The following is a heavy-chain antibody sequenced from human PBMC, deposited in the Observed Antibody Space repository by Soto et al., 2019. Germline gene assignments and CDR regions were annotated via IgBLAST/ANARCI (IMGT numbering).Heavy chain of an antibody. D-gene: IGHD2-15*01. CDR1: GFTFSDYY. CDR3: ARAGYCSGGSCSPGRYYYYYGMDV. J-gene: IGHJ6*02. V-gene: IGHV3-11*01. Sequence: GGSLRLSCAASGFTFSDYYMSWIRQAPGKGLEWVSYISSSGSTIYYADSVKGRFTISRDNAKNSLYLQMNSLRAEDTAVYYCARAGYCSGGSCSPGRYYYYYGMDVWGQGTTVTVSS. CDR2: ISSSGSTI.